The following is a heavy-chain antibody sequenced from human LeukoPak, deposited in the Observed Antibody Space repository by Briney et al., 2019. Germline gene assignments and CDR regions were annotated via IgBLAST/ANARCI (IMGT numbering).Heavy chain of an antibody. CDR2: MNPNSGNT. Sequence: GASVKVSCKASGYTFTSYDINWVRQATGQGLEWMGWMNPNSGNTGYAQKFRGRVTMTRNTSISTAYMELSSLRSEDTAVYYCARGRRRTVAGIRYYFDYWGQGTLVTVSS. D-gene: IGHD6-19*01. CDR3: ARGRRRTVAGIRYYFDY. J-gene: IGHJ4*02. CDR1: GYTFTSYD. V-gene: IGHV1-8*01.